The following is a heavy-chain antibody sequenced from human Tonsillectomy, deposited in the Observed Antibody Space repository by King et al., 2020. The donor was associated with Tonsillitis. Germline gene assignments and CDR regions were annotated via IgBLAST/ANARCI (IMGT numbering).Heavy chain of an antibody. Sequence: VQLVESGGGVVQPGGSLRLSCAASGFTFDDYAMHWVRQTPGKGLEWVSLISGDGGSTSYADSVKGRFTISRDNGKNSLYLQMNSLRTEDTALYYCAKDIGPYYYGSGTLDWVQGTLVTVSS. CDR3: AKDIGPYYYGSGTLD. CDR2: ISGDGGST. V-gene: IGHV3-43*02. J-gene: IGHJ4*02. D-gene: IGHD3-10*01. CDR1: GFTFDDYA.